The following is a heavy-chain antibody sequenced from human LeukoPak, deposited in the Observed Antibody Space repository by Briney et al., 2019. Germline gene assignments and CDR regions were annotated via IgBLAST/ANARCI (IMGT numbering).Heavy chain of an antibody. Sequence: SETLSLTCTVSGGSISSYYWSWIRQPPGKGLEWIGYIYYSGSTNYNPSLKSRVTISVDTSKNQLSLKLSSVTAADTAVYYCARVVAVADTDWFDPWGQGTLVTVSS. CDR1: GGSISSYY. J-gene: IGHJ5*02. CDR3: ARVVAVADTDWFDP. D-gene: IGHD6-19*01. CDR2: IYYSGST. V-gene: IGHV4-59*01.